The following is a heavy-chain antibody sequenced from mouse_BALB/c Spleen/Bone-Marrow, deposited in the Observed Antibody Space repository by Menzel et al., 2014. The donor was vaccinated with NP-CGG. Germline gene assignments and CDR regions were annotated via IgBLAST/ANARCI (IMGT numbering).Heavy chain of an antibody. V-gene: IGHV1-18*01. CDR1: GYSFTGYT. D-gene: IGHD1-1*01. J-gene: IGHJ4*01. CDR2: INPYNGGT. CDR3: ARWDYYGYAMDY. Sequence: EVKLMESGPELVKPGASMKISCKASGYSFTGYTKNWVKQSHGKNLEWIGLINPYNGGTSYNQKFKGKATLTVDKSSSTAYMELLSLTSEDSAVYYCARWDYYGYAMDYWGQGTSVTVSS.